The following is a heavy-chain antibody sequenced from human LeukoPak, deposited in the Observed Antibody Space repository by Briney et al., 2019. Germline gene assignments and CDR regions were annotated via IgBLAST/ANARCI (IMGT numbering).Heavy chain of an antibody. Sequence: GGSLRLSCAASAFTFSSYGMHWVRQAPGKGLEWVAVIWSDGSNKYYEDSVKGRFTISRDNSKNTLYLQMNSLGAEDTAVYYCAKKTGSQGYFQDWGQGTLVTVSS. V-gene: IGHV3-33*06. CDR3: AKKTGSQGYFQD. CDR2: IWSDGSNK. CDR1: AFTFSSYG. J-gene: IGHJ1*01. D-gene: IGHD3-10*01.